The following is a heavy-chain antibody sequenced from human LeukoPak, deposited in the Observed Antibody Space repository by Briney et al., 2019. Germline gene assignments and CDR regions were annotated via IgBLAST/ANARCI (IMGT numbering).Heavy chain of an antibody. CDR3: ARVLSYSSCWYASPYWYFDL. Sequence: SETLSLTCTVSGGSISSYYWSWIRQPAGKGLEWIGRIYTSGSTNYNPSLKSRVTMSVDTSKNQFSLKLSSVTAADTAVYYCARVLSYSSCWYASPYWYFDLWGRGTLVTVSS. J-gene: IGHJ2*01. D-gene: IGHD6-19*01. CDR1: GGSISSYY. CDR2: IYTSGST. V-gene: IGHV4-4*07.